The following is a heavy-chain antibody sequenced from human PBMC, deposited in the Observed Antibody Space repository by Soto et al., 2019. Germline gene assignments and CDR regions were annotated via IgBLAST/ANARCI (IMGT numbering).Heavy chain of an antibody. Sequence: LRLSCAASGFTFSSYAMSWVRQAPGKGLEWVSAISGSGGSTYYADSVKGRFTISRDNSKNTLYLQMNSLRAEDTAVYYCAKQGYDILTGYSNFDYWGQGTLVTVSS. J-gene: IGHJ4*02. V-gene: IGHV3-23*01. CDR2: ISGSGGST. CDR3: AKQGYDILTGYSNFDY. CDR1: GFTFSSYA. D-gene: IGHD3-9*01.